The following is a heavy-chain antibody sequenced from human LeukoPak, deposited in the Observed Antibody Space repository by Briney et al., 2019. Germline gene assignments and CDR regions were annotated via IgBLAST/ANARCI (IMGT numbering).Heavy chain of an antibody. Sequence: SETLSLTCTVSGGSISSSSYSWGWIRQPPGKGLEWIGEINHSGSTNYNPSLKSRVTISVDTSKNQFSLKLSSVTAADTAVYYCARGRAGKQDYWGQGTLVTVSS. V-gene: IGHV4-39*07. CDR1: GGSISSSSYS. J-gene: IGHJ4*02. CDR3: ARGRAGKQDY. CDR2: INHSGST. D-gene: IGHD6-13*01.